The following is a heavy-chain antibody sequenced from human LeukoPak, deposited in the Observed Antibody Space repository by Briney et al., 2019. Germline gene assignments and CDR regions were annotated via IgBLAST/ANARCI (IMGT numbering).Heavy chain of an antibody. V-gene: IGHV4-59*08. CDR3: ARPMVRGVFFPFDY. J-gene: IGHJ4*02. CDR2: AYYSGSA. D-gene: IGHD3-10*01. CDR1: GASMRNHY. Sequence: SETLSLICTVSGASMRNHYWSWIRQPPGKGLEWIGYAYYSGSASYNPSLKSRVTISVDTSKNQFSLKLSSVTAADTAVYYCARPMVRGVFFPFDYWGQGTLVTVSS.